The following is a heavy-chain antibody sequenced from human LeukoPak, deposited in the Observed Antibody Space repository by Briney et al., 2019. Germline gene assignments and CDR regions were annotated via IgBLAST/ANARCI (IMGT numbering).Heavy chain of an antibody. CDR1: GFTFSSYG. V-gene: IGHV3-21*01. D-gene: IGHD3-3*01. Sequence: PGGSLRLSCAASGFTFSSYGMNWVRQAPGKGLEWVSSISSSSSYIYYADSVKGRFTISRDNAKNSLYLQMNSLRAEDTAVYYCARWPYDFWSGSPLYYYGMDVWGQGTTATVSS. J-gene: IGHJ6*02. CDR2: ISSSSSYI. CDR3: ARWPYDFWSGSPLYYYGMDV.